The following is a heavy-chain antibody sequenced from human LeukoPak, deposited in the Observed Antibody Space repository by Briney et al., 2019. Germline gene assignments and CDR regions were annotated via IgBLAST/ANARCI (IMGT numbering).Heavy chain of an antibody. V-gene: IGHV4-34*01. Sequence: PSETLSLTCAVYGGSFSGYYWSFIRQPPGKGLEWIGEINHSGSTNYNPSLRSRLTISIDASKKQFSLKLTSVTAADTAVYYCARDCSSSICYFDHWGQGILVTVSS. J-gene: IGHJ4*02. CDR1: GGSFSGYY. CDR2: INHSGST. CDR3: ARDCSSSICYFDH. D-gene: IGHD2-2*01.